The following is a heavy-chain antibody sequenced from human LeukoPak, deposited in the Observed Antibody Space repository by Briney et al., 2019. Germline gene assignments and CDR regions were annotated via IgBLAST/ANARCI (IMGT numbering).Heavy chain of an antibody. Sequence: SETLSLTCTVSGASISSYDWSWIRQPPGKALEWIGYISHSGSTNYNPSLKSRVTISTDTSKNQFSLKLSSVTTADTAVYYCARGSSGYYPYWGWGTLVTVSS. V-gene: IGHV4-59*01. CDR1: GASISSYD. CDR3: ARGSSGYYPY. J-gene: IGHJ4*02. CDR2: ISHSGST. D-gene: IGHD3-22*01.